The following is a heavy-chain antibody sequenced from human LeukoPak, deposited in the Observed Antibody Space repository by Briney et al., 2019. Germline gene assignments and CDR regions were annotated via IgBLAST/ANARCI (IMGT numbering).Heavy chain of an antibody. Sequence: GGSLRLSCAASGFTFSSYSMNWVRQAPGKGLEWISSISSSSTYIYYADSVKGRFTISRDNAKNSLYLQMNSLRAEDTAVHYCARDLYGDEDYWGQGTLVTVSS. V-gene: IGHV3-21*01. J-gene: IGHJ4*02. CDR1: GFTFSSYS. CDR2: ISSSSTYI. CDR3: ARDLYGDEDY. D-gene: IGHD4-17*01.